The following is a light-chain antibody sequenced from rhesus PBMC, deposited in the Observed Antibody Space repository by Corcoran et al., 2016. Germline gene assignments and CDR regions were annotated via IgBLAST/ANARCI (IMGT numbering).Light chain of an antibody. V-gene: IGKV3S9*01. CDR2: GAS. CDR3: QQYSNWPMYS. CDR1: QSVSSY. J-gene: IGKJ2*01. Sequence: EIVMTQSPATLSLSPGERATLSCRAGQSVSSYVAWYQQKPEQAPRLLIYGASSRATGIPDRVSGSGSGTDFTLTISSLEPEDFAVYYCQQYSNWPMYSFGQGTKVEIK.